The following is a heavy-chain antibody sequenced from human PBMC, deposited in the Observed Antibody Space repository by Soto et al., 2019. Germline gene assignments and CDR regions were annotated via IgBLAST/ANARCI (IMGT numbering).Heavy chain of an antibody. CDR1: GGSISSYY. Sequence: SETLSLTCSVSGGSISSYYWSWIRQPPGKGLEWIGYIYYSGSTNYNPSLKSRVTISVDTSKNQFSLKLSSVTAADTAVYYCARLGGSGSYYNPSYYYYGMDVWGQGTTVTVSS. J-gene: IGHJ6*02. CDR3: ARLGGSGSYYNPSYYYYGMDV. D-gene: IGHD3-10*01. CDR2: IYYSGST. V-gene: IGHV4-59*08.